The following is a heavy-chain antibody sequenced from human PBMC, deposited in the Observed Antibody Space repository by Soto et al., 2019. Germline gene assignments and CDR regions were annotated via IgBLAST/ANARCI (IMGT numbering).Heavy chain of an antibody. J-gene: IGHJ4*02. CDR1: GFTFSSYG. Sequence: QVQLVESGGGVVQPGRSLRLSCAASGFTFSSYGMHWVRQAPGKGLEWVAVISYDGSNKYYADSVKGRFTISRDNSKNTLYLQMNSLRAEDTAVYYCAKDGDSYGSRLFDYWGQGTLVTVSS. CDR3: AKDGDSYGSRLFDY. D-gene: IGHD5-18*01. CDR2: ISYDGSNK. V-gene: IGHV3-30*18.